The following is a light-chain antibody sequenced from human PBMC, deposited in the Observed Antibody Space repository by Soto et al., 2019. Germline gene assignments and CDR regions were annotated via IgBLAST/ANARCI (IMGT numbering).Light chain of an antibody. CDR1: QDISNY. CDR2: DAS. J-gene: IGKJ4*01. Sequence: DIQMTQSPSSLSASVGDRVTITCQASQDISNYLNWYQQRPSKAPKLLIYDASNLETGVPARLSGSGSGTDFTFTISSLQPEDVATYYCQQYDNLPLTFGGGTKVDNK. CDR3: QQYDNLPLT. V-gene: IGKV1-33*01.